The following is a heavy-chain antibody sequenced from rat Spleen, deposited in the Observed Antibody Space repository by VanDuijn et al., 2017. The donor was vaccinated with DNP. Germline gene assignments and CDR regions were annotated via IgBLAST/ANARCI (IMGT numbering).Heavy chain of an antibody. CDR2: ISYDGSRT. D-gene: IGHD1-3*01. CDR3: ATPFNYGTLFDY. Sequence: EVQLVESGGGLVQPGRSLKLSCAASGFTFSDYAMAWVRQAPKKGLEWVATISYDGSRTYYRDSVKGRFTISRDNAKSTLYLQMDSLRSEDTATYYCATPFNYGTLFDYWGQGVMVTVSS. CDR1: GFTFSDYA. V-gene: IGHV5-17*01. J-gene: IGHJ2*01.